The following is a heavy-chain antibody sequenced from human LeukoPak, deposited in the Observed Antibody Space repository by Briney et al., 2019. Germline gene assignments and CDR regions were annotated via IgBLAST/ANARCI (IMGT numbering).Heavy chain of an antibody. CDR3: ARLMRRGYCSSTSCYSYYYYYMDV. D-gene: IGHD2-2*01. Sequence: SGTLSLTCAVYGGSFSGYYWSWIRQPPGKGLEWIGEINHSGSTNYNPSLKSRVTISVDTSKNQFSLKLSSVTAADTAVYYCARLMRRGYCSSTSCYSYYYYYMDVWGKGTTVTISS. CDR1: GGSFSGYY. J-gene: IGHJ6*03. V-gene: IGHV4-34*01. CDR2: INHSGST.